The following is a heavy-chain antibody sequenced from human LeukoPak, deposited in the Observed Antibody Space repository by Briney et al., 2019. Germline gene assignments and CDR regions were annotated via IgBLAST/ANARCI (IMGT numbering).Heavy chain of an antibody. V-gene: IGHV4-38-2*02. CDR3: AREPRIVPGGARWTFDI. CDR1: GYSISSNYY. CDR2: IYHSGIT. D-gene: IGHD1-26*01. J-gene: IGHJ3*02. Sequence: SETLSLTCNVSGYSISSNYYWGWIRQPPGKGLEWIGSIYHSGITYYNPSLKSRVTISVDTSKNQFSLNLSSVTAADTAVYYCAREPRIVPGGARWTFDIWGQGTMVTVSS.